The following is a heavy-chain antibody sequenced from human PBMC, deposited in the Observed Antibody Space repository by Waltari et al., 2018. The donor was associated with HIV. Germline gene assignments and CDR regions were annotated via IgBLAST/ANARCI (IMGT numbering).Heavy chain of an antibody. CDR2: IYPGDSDT. D-gene: IGHD6-13*01. CDR1: GYSFTSHW. CDR3: ARRGAAARTFFDP. J-gene: IGHJ5*02. Sequence: EVQLVQSGAEVKKPGDALKISCKGSGYSFTSHWIGWVRQMPGKGLEWMGIIYPGDSDTRYSPSFQGQVTISADKSISTAYLQWSSLKASDTAMYYCARRGAAARTFFDPWGQGTLVTVSS. V-gene: IGHV5-51*03.